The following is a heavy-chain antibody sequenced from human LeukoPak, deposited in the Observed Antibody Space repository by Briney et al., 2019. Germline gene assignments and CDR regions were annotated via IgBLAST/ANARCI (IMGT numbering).Heavy chain of an antibody. Sequence: SETLSLTCTVSGDSISNYYWSWIRQPAGKGLEWIGRIYTSGSTNYNPSLKSRVTMSVDTSKNQFSLKLSSVTAADTAVYYCASVYYGGNYYFDYWGQGTLVTVSS. CDR1: GDSISNYY. D-gene: IGHD4-23*01. CDR2: IYTSGST. CDR3: ASVYYGGNYYFDY. V-gene: IGHV4-4*07. J-gene: IGHJ4*02.